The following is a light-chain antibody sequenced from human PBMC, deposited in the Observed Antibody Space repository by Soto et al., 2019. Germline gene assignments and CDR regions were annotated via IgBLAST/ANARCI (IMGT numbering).Light chain of an antibody. CDR1: QSISSW. CDR3: QQYNSYSYT. V-gene: IGKV1-5*01. CDR2: DAS. J-gene: IGKJ2*01. Sequence: DIQMTQSPSTLSASVGDRVTITCRASQSISSWLAWYQQKPGKAPKLLIYDASSLESGVPSRFSGSGSGTEFTLTISSLQPDDCASYYCQQYNSYSYTCGQGTKLEIK.